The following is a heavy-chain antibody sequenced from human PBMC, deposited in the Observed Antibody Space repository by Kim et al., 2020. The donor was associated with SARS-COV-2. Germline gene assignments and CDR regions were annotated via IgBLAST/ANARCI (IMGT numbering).Heavy chain of an antibody. J-gene: IGHJ4*02. V-gene: IGHV4-38-2*01. CDR1: GFSISSTYY. CDR3: ARGPIAAAGYQFDY. CDR2: IYHSGST. D-gene: IGHD6-13*01. Sequence: SETLSLTCGVSGFSISSTYYWGWIRQPPGKGLEWIGSIYHSGSTYYNPSLKSRVTISVDTSKNQFSLKLSSVTAADTAVYYCARGPIAAAGYQFDYWGQGTLVTVSS.